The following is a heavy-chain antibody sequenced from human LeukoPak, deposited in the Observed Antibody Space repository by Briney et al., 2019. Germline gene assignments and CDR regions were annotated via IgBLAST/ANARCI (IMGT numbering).Heavy chain of an antibody. Sequence: GGSLRLSCTASGFTVSSNYMSWVRQAPGRGLEWVSVIYSGGSTYYADSVKGRFTTSRDNSKNTLYLQMNSLRAEDTAVHYCARGRYSGSYLDYWGQGTLVTVSS. V-gene: IGHV3-53*01. J-gene: IGHJ4*02. D-gene: IGHD1-26*01. CDR1: GFTVSSNY. CDR2: IYSGGST. CDR3: ARGRYSGSYLDY.